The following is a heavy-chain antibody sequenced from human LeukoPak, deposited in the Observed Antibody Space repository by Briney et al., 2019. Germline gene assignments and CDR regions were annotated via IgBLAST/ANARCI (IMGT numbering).Heavy chain of an antibody. V-gene: IGHV3-30*02. CDR2: IRYDGSNK. CDR1: GFTFSSYG. D-gene: IGHD3-22*01. J-gene: IGHJ4*02. CDR3: ARSDDSSDYSFNTFDC. Sequence: PGGSLRLSCAASGFTFSSYGIHWVRQAPGKGLEWVAFIRYDGSNKYYADSVKGRFTISRDNSKNTLYLQMNSLRAEDTAVYYCARSDDSSDYSFNTFDCWGQGTLVTVSS.